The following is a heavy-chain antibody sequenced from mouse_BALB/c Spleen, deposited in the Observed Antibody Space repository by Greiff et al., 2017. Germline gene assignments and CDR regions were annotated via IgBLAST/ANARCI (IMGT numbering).Heavy chain of an antibody. Sequence: EVKVVESGGGLVQPGGSRKLSCAASGFTFSSFGMHWVRQAPEKGLEWVAYISSGSSTIYYADTVKGRFTISRDNPKNTLFLQMTSVRSEATAMYYCARVVYYPFDYWGQGTTLTVSS. CDR2: ISSGSSTI. CDR1: GFTFSSFG. CDR3: ARVVYYPFDY. V-gene: IGHV5-17*02. J-gene: IGHJ2*01. D-gene: IGHD1-1*01.